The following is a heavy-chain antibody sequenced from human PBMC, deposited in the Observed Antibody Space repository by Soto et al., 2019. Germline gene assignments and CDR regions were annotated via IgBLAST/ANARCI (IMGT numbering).Heavy chain of an antibody. J-gene: IGHJ4*02. V-gene: IGHV3-33*01. CDR1: GFAFSGYA. CDR3: ARDRTVRYCDY. D-gene: IGHD3-10*01. Sequence: QVQLVESGGGVVQPGRSLRLSCAASGFAFSGYAMHWVRQAPGRGLEWVAVIWYDGSNKYYADSVKGRFTISRDNSYNTLNLKMDSLRADDTALYYCARDRTVRYCDYWGQGTLVAVSS. CDR2: IWYDGSNK.